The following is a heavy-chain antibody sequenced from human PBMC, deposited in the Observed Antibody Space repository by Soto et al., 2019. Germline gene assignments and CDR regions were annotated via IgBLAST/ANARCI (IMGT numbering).Heavy chain of an antibody. CDR2: IIPILGIA. J-gene: IGHJ6*03. CDR3: ARLTTYYYYMDV. CDR1: GGTFSSYT. Sequence: SVKVSCKASGGTFSSYTISWVRQAPGQGLEWMGRIIPILGIANYAQKFQGRVTITADKSTSTAYMELSSLRSEDTAVYYCARLTTYYYYMDVWGKGTTVTVAS. V-gene: IGHV1-69*02. D-gene: IGHD1-1*01.